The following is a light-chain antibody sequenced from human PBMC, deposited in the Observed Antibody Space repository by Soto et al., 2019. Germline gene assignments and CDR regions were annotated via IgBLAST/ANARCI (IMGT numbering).Light chain of an antibody. Sequence: DIQLTQSPSFLSASVGDRVTITCRASQGISSYLAWYQQKPGKAPKLLIYAASTLQSGVPSRFSGSGSGTAFTLTISSLQPEDFATYYCQQLNSYPLTFGGGTKVDIK. CDR1: QGISSY. J-gene: IGKJ4*01. CDR2: AAS. CDR3: QQLNSYPLT. V-gene: IGKV1-9*01.